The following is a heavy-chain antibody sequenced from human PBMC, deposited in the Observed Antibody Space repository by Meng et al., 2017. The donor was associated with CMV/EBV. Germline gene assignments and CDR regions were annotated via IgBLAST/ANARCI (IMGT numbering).Heavy chain of an antibody. Sequence: QRQLQESGPGLVKPSETLSLTCTVSGGSISSSSYYWGWIRQPPGKGLEWIGSIYYSGSTYYNPSLKSRVTISVDTSKNQFSLKLSSVTAADTAVYYCASRITIFGVVTAFDPWGQGTLVTVSS. J-gene: IGHJ5*02. D-gene: IGHD3-3*01. CDR1: GGSISSSSYY. CDR3: ASRITIFGVVTAFDP. CDR2: IYYSGST. V-gene: IGHV4-39*07.